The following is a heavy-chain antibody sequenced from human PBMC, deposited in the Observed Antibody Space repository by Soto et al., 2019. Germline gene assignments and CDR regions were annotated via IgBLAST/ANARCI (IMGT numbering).Heavy chain of an antibody. J-gene: IGHJ3*02. CDR2: MNPNSGGI. Sequence: GASVKVSCKASGYTFTSYDINWVRQATGQGLEWMGWMNPNSGGIGYAQKFQGRVTMTRDTSISTAYMELSRLRSDGTAVYYCARGRITKPPSPIDFDIWGQGTMVTVSS. D-gene: IGHD3-10*01. CDR1: GYTFTSYD. V-gene: IGHV1-8*01. CDR3: ARGRITKPPSPIDFDI.